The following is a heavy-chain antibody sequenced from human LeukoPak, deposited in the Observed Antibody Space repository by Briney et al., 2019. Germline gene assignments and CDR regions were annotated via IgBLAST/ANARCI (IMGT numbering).Heavy chain of an antibody. CDR2: INHSGST. J-gene: IGHJ6*03. Sequence: SETLSLTCAVYGGSSSGYYWSWIRQPPGKGLEWIGEINHSGSTNYNPSLKSRVTISVDTSKNQFSLKLSSVTAADTAVYYCARSFLYYYYYMDVWGKGTTVTVSS. V-gene: IGHV4-34*01. D-gene: IGHD2/OR15-2a*01. CDR3: ARSFLYYYYYMDV. CDR1: GGSSSGYY.